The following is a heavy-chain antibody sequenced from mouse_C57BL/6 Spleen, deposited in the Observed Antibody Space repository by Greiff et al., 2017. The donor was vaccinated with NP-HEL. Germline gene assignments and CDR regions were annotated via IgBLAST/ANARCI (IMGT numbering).Heavy chain of an antibody. CDR1: GYTFTSYW. D-gene: IGHD2-3*01. J-gene: IGHJ3*01. CDR3: ARSGDGYYPFAY. Sequence: QVQLKQPGAELVRPGSSVKLSCKASGYTFTSYWMHWVKQRPIQGLEWIGNIDPSDSETHYNQKFKDKATLTVDKSSSTAYMQLSSLTSEDSAVYYCARSGDGYYPFAYWGQGTLVTVSA. V-gene: IGHV1-52*01. CDR2: IDPSDSET.